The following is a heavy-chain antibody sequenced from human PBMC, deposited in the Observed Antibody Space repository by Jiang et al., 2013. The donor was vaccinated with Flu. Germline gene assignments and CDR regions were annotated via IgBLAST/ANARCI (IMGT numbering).Heavy chain of an antibody. CDR1: GFSLSTSGMC. D-gene: IGHD3-3*01. V-gene: IGHV2-70*11. J-gene: IGHJ6*04. CDR2: IDWDDDK. CDR3: ARVTIFGVVIEADYGMDV. Sequence: KPTQTLTLTCTFSGFSLSTSGMCVSWIRQPPGKALEWLARIDWDDDKYYSTSLKTRLTISKDTSKNQVVLTMTNMDPVDTATYYCARVTIFGVVIEADYGMDVWGKGTTVTVSS.